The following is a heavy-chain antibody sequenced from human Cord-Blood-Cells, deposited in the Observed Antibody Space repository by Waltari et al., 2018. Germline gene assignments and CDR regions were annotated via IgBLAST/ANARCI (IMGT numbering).Heavy chain of an antibody. V-gene: IGHV3-23*01. CDR1: GFTFSSDA. CDR2: LSGSGGST. Sequence: EVQLFESGGGVVQPGGSLRLSCAALGFTFSSDAMSWVRRCPGKGLEWVSALSGSGGSTYYADSVKGRFTISRDNSKNTLYLQMNSLRAEDTAVYYCAKDITIFGVVIIDYWGQGTLVTVSS. CDR3: AKDITIFGVVIIDY. J-gene: IGHJ4*02. D-gene: IGHD3-3*01.